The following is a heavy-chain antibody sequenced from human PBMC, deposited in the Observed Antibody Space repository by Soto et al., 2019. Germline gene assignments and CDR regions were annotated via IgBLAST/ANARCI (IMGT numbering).Heavy chain of an antibody. D-gene: IGHD2-21*01. V-gene: IGHV3-23*01. CDR3: AKDAVYKDGLWLMDS. CDR2: ISGSGRNT. J-gene: IGHJ5*02. Sequence: EVHVLESGGGLAQPGGSLRLSCATSGFTFSSNGMSWVRQAPGKGLDWVSGISGSGRNTYYADSVKGRFTISRDNSKNTLYLQMSNLRDEDTALYYCAKDAVYKDGLWLMDSWGQGTLVTVSS. CDR1: GFTFSSNG.